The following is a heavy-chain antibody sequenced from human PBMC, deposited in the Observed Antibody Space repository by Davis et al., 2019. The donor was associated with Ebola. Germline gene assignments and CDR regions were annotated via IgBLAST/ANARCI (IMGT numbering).Heavy chain of an antibody. J-gene: IGHJ4*02. CDR2: IWYDGSNK. CDR1: GFTFSSYG. V-gene: IGHV3-33*01. Sequence: GGSLRLSCAASGFTFSSYGMHWVRQAPGKGLEWVAVIWYDGSNKYYADSVKGRFTISRDNAKNSLYLQMNSLRDEDTAVYYCAREPCDYWGQGTLVTVSS. CDR3: AREPCDY.